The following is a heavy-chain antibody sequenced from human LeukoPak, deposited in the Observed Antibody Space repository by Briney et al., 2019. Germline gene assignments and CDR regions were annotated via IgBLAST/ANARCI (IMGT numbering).Heavy chain of an antibody. Sequence: PSETLSLTCTVSAGSLSSSDYYWGWIRQSPGKGLEWIGRISYSGNTYYNPSLKSRVTISVDTSKSHFSLRLSSVTAADTAVYYCSRLTHSYYSDTSGYYPYYYMDVWGEGTTVAVSS. V-gene: IGHV4-39*02. J-gene: IGHJ6*03. CDR2: ISYSGNT. CDR1: AGSLSSSDYY. CDR3: SRLTHSYYSDTSGYYPYYYMDV. D-gene: IGHD3-22*01.